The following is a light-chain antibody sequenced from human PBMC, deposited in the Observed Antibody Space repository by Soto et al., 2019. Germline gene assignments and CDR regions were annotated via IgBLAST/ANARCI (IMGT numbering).Light chain of an antibody. Sequence: DIQLTQSPSFLSASVGDRVTITCRASQGISSYLAWYQQKPGKAPKLLIYAASTLQSGVPSRFSGSGSGTEFTLTISSLQPEDFATDYCQQLNSYPITFGQGTRLE. CDR3: QQLNSYPIT. CDR1: QGISSY. J-gene: IGKJ5*01. V-gene: IGKV1-9*01. CDR2: AAS.